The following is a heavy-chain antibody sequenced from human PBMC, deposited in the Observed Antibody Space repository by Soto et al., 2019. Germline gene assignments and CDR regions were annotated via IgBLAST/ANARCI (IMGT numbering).Heavy chain of an antibody. CDR3: ARHDSGRAYYDFWSGPNWFDP. V-gene: IGHV4-39*01. Sequence: SETLSLTCTVSGDSISSSSYYWGWIRQPPGKGLEWIGSIYYSGSTYYNPSLKSRVTISVDTSKNQFSLKLSSVTAADTAVYYCARHDSGRAYYDFWSGPNWFDPWGQGTLVTVSS. D-gene: IGHD3-3*01. CDR2: IYYSGST. CDR1: GDSISSSSYY. J-gene: IGHJ5*02.